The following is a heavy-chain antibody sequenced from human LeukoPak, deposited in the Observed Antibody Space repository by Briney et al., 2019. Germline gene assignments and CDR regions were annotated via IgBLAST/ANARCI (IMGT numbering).Heavy chain of an antibody. CDR2: INPNSGGT. D-gene: IGHD6-6*01. J-gene: IGHJ4*02. CDR3: ARDPTYSSSSGY. CDR1: GYTFTGYY. Sequence: ASVKVSCKASGYTFTGYYMHWVRQAPGQGLEWMGRINPNSGGTNYAQKFQGRVNMTRDTSISTAYMEMSRLRSDDTAVYYCARDPTYSSSSGYWGQGTLVTVSS. V-gene: IGHV1-2*06.